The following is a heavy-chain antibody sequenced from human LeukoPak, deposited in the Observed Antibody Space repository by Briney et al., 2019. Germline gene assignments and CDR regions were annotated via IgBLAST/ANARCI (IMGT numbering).Heavy chain of an antibody. J-gene: IGHJ4*02. Sequence: GGSLRLSCAASGFTFSAYGIHWVRQPPGKGLEWVAVISYDGNFRKYVDSVKGRFTISRDNSKNTLYLQMNSLRPEDTAVYYCVREKSGYTNGWYLFDYWGQGTLVTVSS. CDR1: GFTFSAYG. V-gene: IGHV3-30*03. CDR2: ISYDGNFR. CDR3: VREKSGYTNGWYLFDY. D-gene: IGHD6-19*01.